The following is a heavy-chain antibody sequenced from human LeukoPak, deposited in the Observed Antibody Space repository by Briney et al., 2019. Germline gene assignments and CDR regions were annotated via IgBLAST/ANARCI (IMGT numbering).Heavy chain of an antibody. CDR1: GYSFTSYW. Sequence: ESLKISCKGSGYSFTSYWIGWVRQMPGKGLEWMGIIYPGDSDTRYSPSFQGQVTISADKSISTAYLQWSSLKASDTAMYYCAREYYYGSGSYPDAFDTWGQGTMVTVSS. CDR2: IYPGDSDT. CDR3: AREYYYGSGSYPDAFDT. D-gene: IGHD3-10*01. V-gene: IGHV5-51*01. J-gene: IGHJ3*02.